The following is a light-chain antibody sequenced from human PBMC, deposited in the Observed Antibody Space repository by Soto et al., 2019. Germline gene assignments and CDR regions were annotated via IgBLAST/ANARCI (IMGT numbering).Light chain of an antibody. V-gene: IGKV1-5*01. CDR3: QQYKSYSA. CDR1: QSINDW. J-gene: IGKJ2*01. CDR2: DAS. Sequence: DIQMTQSPSTLSASVGDRVTITCRASQSINDWLAWYQQKPGKAPKILISDASTLETGVPSRFSGSGSGTEFTLTISSLQPDVFATYYCQQYKSYSAFGQGTKLEIK.